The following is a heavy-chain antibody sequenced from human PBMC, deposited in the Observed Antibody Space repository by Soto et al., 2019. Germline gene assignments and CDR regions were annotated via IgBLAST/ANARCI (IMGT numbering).Heavy chain of an antibody. V-gene: IGHV1-69*02. J-gene: IGHJ4*01. CDR2: ISPTVGIP. D-gene: IGHD1-26*01. CDR1: GGTFSSYI. Sequence: QVHLVQSGAEVKKPGSSVKVSCKASGGTFSSYIISWVRQAPGQGLEWMGRISPTVGIPNYAQKFQGRVTITADRSTSTAYMELSSLRSENTAIYYCATVGSGSYDYWGHGTLVTVSS. CDR3: ATVGSGSYDY.